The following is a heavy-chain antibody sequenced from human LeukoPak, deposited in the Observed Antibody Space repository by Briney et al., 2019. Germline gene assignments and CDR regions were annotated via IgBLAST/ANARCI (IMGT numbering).Heavy chain of an antibody. CDR2: IVVGSGNT. J-gene: IGHJ5*02. Sequence: SVKVSCKASGFTFSSSVLQWVRQARGQGLEWIGRIVVGSGNTNYAQKFQQRVTISRDMSTTTAYMELSSLRSEDTAVYYCAAGFGYQLLPWGQGTLVTVSS. V-gene: IGHV1-58*01. CDR1: GFTFSSSV. D-gene: IGHD2-2*01. CDR3: AAGFGYQLLP.